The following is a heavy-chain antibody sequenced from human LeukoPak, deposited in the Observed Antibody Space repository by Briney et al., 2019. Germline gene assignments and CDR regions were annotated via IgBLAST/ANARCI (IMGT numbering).Heavy chain of an antibody. D-gene: IGHD3-10*01. J-gene: IGHJ6*02. CDR2: IVGGGGTT. V-gene: IGHV3-23*01. Sequence: GGSLRLSCAASEFTFNSYAMTWVRLAPGKGLEWVSTIVGGGGTTYYADSVKGRFTISRDNSRDTLYLQMNSLRVDDTAVYYCVRGRVHLDVWGQGATVTVSS. CDR1: EFTFNSYA. CDR3: VRGRVHLDV.